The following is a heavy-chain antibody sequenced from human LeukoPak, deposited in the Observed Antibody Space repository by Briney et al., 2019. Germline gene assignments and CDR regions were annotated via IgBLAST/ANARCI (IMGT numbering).Heavy chain of an antibody. CDR3: ATHSGSYFGDAFDI. CDR1: GGSISSSSYY. J-gene: IGHJ3*02. D-gene: IGHD1-26*01. Sequence: PSETLSLTCTVSGGSISSSSYYWGWIRQPPGKGLEWIGYIYYSGSTNYNPSLKSRVTISVDTSKNQFSLKLSSVTAADTAVYYCATHSGSYFGDAFDIWGQGTMVTVSS. CDR2: IYYSGST. V-gene: IGHV4-61*05.